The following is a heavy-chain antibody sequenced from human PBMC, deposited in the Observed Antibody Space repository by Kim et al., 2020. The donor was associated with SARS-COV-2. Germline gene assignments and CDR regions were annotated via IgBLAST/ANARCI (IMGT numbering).Heavy chain of an antibody. Sequence: GGSLRLSCAASGFTFSSYWMHWVRQTPGKGLVWVSRINTDGSTTNYADSVKGRFTISRDNAKNTLYLQMNSLRAEDTAVYYCARDFLHAWDPGYWGQGTLVTVSS. D-gene: IGHD3-16*01. CDR2: INTDGSTT. V-gene: IGHV3-74*01. CDR3: ARDFLHAWDPGY. CDR1: GFTFSSYW. J-gene: IGHJ4*02.